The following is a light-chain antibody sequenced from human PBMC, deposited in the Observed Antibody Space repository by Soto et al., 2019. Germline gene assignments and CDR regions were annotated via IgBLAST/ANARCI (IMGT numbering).Light chain of an antibody. J-gene: IGKJ1*01. Sequence: DIQMTQSPSSLSASVGDRVTITCRASQNIRSYLNWYQQKPGKAPQLLIYATSSLQTGVPSRFSASGSGTDFSLVFSDLQPEDSATYYCPQGYSSRWTSGRGTKVEI. V-gene: IGKV1-39*01. CDR3: PQGYSSRWT. CDR1: QNIRSY. CDR2: ATS.